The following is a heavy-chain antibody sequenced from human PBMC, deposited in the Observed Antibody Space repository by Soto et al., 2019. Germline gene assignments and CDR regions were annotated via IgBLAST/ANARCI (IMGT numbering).Heavy chain of an antibody. J-gene: IGHJ4*02. CDR1: GNTFISYY. CDR3: VREIATLNLYYFDY. Sequence: ASVKVSCKASGNTFISYYMHWVRQDPGQGLEWMGIINPSGGSTSYAQKLQDRVTLTRDTSTSTVYMELSSLRSEDTAVYYCVREIATLNLYYFDYWGQGTLVTVSS. D-gene: IGHD4-4*01. V-gene: IGHV1-46*04. CDR2: INPSGGST.